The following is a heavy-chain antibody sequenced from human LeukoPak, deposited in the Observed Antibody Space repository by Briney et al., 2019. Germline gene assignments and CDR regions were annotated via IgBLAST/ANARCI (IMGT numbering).Heavy chain of an antibody. D-gene: IGHD3-16*01. Sequence: PGGSLRLSCAASGFTFSTYAFHWVRQAPGKGLEFVSAISNDGGSTYYANSVKGRFTMSRDNSKNTLYLQMGTLRAEDMAVYYCVKAQNWGSGAYDIWGQGTVVTVSS. CDR3: VKAQNWGSGAYDI. V-gene: IGHV3-64*01. CDR1: GFTFSTYA. J-gene: IGHJ3*02. CDR2: ISNDGGST.